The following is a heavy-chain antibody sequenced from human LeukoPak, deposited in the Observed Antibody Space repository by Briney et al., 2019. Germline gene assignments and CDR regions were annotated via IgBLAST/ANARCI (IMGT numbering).Heavy chain of an antibody. Sequence: GGSLRLSCAASGFTFSNYAMNWVRQAPGKRLEWVSAITGSGGSTYYTDSVKGRFTISRDNSKNTVYLQMNSLRAEDTAIYYCAKNWGTSNYFFDYWGQGTLVTVSS. CDR2: ITGSGGST. V-gene: IGHV3-23*01. CDR3: AKNWGTSNYFFDY. CDR1: GFTFSNYA. D-gene: IGHD7-27*01. J-gene: IGHJ4*02.